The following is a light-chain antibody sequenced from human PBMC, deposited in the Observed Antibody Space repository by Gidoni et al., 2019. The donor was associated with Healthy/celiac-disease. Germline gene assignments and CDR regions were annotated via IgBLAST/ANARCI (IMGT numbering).Light chain of an antibody. Sequence: IVLTQSPVTLSLSPGERATLSCRASQSVNSYLAWYQQKPGQAPRLLIYDASNSATGIPARFSGSGSETDFALTISSLESEDFAVYYCQQRSNWPLTFGGGTKVEIK. CDR2: DAS. V-gene: IGKV3-11*01. CDR1: QSVNSY. J-gene: IGKJ4*01. CDR3: QQRSNWPLT.